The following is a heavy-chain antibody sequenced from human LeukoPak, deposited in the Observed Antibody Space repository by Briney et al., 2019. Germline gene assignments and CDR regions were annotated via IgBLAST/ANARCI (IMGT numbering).Heavy chain of an antibody. J-gene: IGHJ4*02. CDR3: AKGANSDTRYYFDY. D-gene: IGHD1-26*01. CDR2: ISASGGTI. V-gene: IGHV3-23*01. CDR1: GFTFGSYA. Sequence: GRSLRLSCAASGFTFGSYAMSWVRQAPGKGLEWVSSISASGGTIYYADSVKGRFTISRDNSKNTLFLQMKSLRVEHTAIYYCAKGANSDTRYYFDYWGQGSLVTVSS.